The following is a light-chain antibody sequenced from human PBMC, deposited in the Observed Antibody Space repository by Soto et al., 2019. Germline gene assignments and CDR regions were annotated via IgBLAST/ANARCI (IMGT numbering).Light chain of an antibody. CDR1: QSLVHSDGNTY. CDR3: MQGTIWPWT. Sequence: DVVMTQSPLSLPVTLGQPASISCNSSQSLVHSDGNTYLNWFQQRPGQSPRRLIYKVSDRDSGVPDRFSGSGSGTDFTPKINRVEAEDVGIYFCMQGTIWPWTFGQGTKVDIK. CDR2: KVS. J-gene: IGKJ1*01. V-gene: IGKV2-30*02.